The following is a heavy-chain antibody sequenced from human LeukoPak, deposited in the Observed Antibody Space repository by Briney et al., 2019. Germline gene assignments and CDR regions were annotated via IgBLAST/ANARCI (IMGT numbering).Heavy chain of an antibody. D-gene: IGHD3-16*02. J-gene: IGHJ4*02. CDR1: GFTFSSYA. V-gene: IGHV3-23*01. CDR2: ISGSGGNT. Sequence: PGGSLRLSCAASGFTFSSYAMSWVRQAPGKGLEWVSGISGSGGNTHYADSVKGRFTISRDNSKNTLYLQMNSLRAEDTAVYYCAKAPSVISDYWGQGTLVTVSS. CDR3: AKAPSVISDY.